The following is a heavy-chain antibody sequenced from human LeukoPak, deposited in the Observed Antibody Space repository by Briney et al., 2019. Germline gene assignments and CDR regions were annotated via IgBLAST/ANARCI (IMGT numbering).Heavy chain of an antibody. CDR3: ARELSQIVWGGLDY. Sequence: GGSLRLSCAASGFIFSHYGMHWVRQAPGKGLEWVAVIQNDASTENFADSVKGRFTISRDNSKNTVFLHMNSLRVEDTAVYYCARELSQIVWGGLDYGGGGTLVCVSS. J-gene: IGHJ4*02. CDR2: IQNDASTE. CDR1: GFIFSHYG. D-gene: IGHD2-21*01. V-gene: IGHV3-33*05.